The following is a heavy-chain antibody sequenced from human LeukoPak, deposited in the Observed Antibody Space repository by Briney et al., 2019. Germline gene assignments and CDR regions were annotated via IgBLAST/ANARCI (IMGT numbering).Heavy chain of an antibody. CDR3: ARRMGYDSRRRGPYYFDF. D-gene: IGHD3-10*01. Sequence: SETLSLTCAVYGGSFSGYYWSWIRQPPGKGLEWIGEINHSGSTNYNPSLKSRVTISVDTSKKQFSLKLSSVTAADTAMYYCARRMGYDSRRRGPYYFDFWGQGTLVTVSS. J-gene: IGHJ4*02. CDR1: GGSFSGYY. V-gene: IGHV4-34*01. CDR2: INHSGST.